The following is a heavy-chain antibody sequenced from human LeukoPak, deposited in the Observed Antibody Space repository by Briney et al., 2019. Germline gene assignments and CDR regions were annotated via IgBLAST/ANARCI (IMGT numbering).Heavy chain of an antibody. D-gene: IGHD4-17*01. J-gene: IGHJ3*02. CDR3: ARETYGEGGAFDI. CDR2: IYSGGST. Sequence: GGSLRLSCAASGFTFSSYAMSWVRQAPGKGLEWVSVIYSGGSTYYADSVKGRFTISRDDSKNTLYLQMNSLRADDTAVYHCARETYGEGGAFDIWGQGTMVTVSS. V-gene: IGHV3-53*01. CDR1: GFTFSSYA.